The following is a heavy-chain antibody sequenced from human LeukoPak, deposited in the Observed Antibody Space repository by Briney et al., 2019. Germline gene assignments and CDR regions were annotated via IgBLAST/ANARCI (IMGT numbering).Heavy chain of an antibody. CDR2: IKSKTDGGTT. CDR3: TTDFPRTYSFDSNLYSYVGS. Sequence: PGGSLRLSCAASGFTFTNAWVSWVRQAPGKGLEWVGRIKSKTDGGTTDYAAPVKGRFTISRDDSKNTLYLQMDSLKTDDTAVYYCTTDFPRTYSFDSNLYSYVGSWGQGALVTVSS. J-gene: IGHJ5*02. CDR1: GFTFTNAW. V-gene: IGHV3-15*01. D-gene: IGHD3-22*01.